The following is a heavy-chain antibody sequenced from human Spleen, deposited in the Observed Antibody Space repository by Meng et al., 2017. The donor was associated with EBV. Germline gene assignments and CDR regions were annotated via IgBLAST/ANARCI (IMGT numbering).Heavy chain of an antibody. CDR3: ATWNNNGWYYGY. J-gene: IGHJ4*01. CDR1: GGSSSGSD. CDR2: INLGGNT. D-gene: IGHD6-19*01. Sequence: HVQVRQWGAGLLKPSETLSLTGAVYGGSSSGSDWSWIRQPPGKGLEWIGEINLGGNTNYNPSLKSRVSISVDTSKNHFSLKVDSVTAADTAVYYCATWNNNGWYYGYWGQGTLVTVS. V-gene: IGHV4-34*01.